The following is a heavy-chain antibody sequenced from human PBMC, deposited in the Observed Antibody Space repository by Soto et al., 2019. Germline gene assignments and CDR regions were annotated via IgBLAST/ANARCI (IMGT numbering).Heavy chain of an antibody. Sequence: PSETLSLTCAVYGGSFSGYYWSWIRQPPGKGLEWIGEINHSGSTNYNPSLKSRVTISVDTSKNQFSLKLSSVTAADTAVYYCARSGRGYCSSTSCYSWFDPWGQGTLVTVSS. V-gene: IGHV4-34*01. CDR2: INHSGST. D-gene: IGHD2-2*02. CDR3: ARSGRGYCSSTSCYSWFDP. J-gene: IGHJ5*02. CDR1: GGSFSGYY.